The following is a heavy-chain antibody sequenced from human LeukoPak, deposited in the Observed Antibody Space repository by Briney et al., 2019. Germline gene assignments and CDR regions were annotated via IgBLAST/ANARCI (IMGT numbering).Heavy chain of an antibody. CDR2: INPSGGST. D-gene: IGHD4/OR15-4a*01. CDR3: ARGRDYGTHFDF. J-gene: IGHJ4*02. Sequence: ASVKVSCHASGYTFTSSYMNWVRQAPGQRLECMGIINPSGGSTSYAQNFHGRLTMTRDTSTSTVYMELSSLRSEDTAMYYCARGRDYGTHFDFWGQGTLVTVSS. CDR1: GYTFTSSY. V-gene: IGHV1-46*01.